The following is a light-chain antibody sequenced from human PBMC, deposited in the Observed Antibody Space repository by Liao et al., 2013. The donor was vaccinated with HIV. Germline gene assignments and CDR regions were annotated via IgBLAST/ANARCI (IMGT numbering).Light chain of an antibody. CDR2: KDT. J-gene: IGLJ3*02. CDR3: YSAADNNLRV. V-gene: IGLV3-27*01. Sequence: SYELTQPPSVSVSPGQTARITCSGEALSTQYSHWYQKRPGQAPILLIYKDTEXPSGIPERFSGSSSGTTVTLTISGAQVEDEADYYCYSAADNNLRVFGGGTKLTVL. CDR1: ALSTQY.